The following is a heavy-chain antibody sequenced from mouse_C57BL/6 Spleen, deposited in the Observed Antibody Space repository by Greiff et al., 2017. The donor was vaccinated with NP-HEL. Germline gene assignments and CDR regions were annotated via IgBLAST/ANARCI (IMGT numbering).Heavy chain of an antibody. Sequence: EVMLVESGGDLVKPGGSLKLSCAASGFTFSSYGMSWVRQTPDKRLEWVATISSGGSYTYYPDSVKGRFTISRDNAKNTLYLQMSSLKSEDTAMYYCARQGGSSWGYFDVWGTGTTVTVSS. CDR2: ISSGGSYT. CDR1: GFTFSSYG. J-gene: IGHJ1*03. V-gene: IGHV5-6*01. D-gene: IGHD1-1*01. CDR3: ARQGGSSWGYFDV.